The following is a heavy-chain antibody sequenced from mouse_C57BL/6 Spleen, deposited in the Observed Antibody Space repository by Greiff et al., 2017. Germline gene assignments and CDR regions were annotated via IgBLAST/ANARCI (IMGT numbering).Heavy chain of an antibody. Sequence: EVMLVESGTVLARPGASVKMSCKTSGYTFTSYWMHWVKQRPGQGLEWIGAIYPGNSDTSYNQKFKGKAKLTAVTSASTAYMELSSLTNEDSAVYYCTRGVYYGNYEDAMDYWGQGTSVTVSS. CDR1: GYTFTSYW. CDR3: TRGVYYGNYEDAMDY. D-gene: IGHD2-1*01. J-gene: IGHJ4*01. V-gene: IGHV1-5*01. CDR2: IYPGNSDT.